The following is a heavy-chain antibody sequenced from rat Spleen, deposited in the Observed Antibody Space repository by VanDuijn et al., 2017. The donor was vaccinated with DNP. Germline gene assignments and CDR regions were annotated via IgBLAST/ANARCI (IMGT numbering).Heavy chain of an antibody. D-gene: IGHD1-4*01. V-gene: IGHV1-43*01. Sequence: QVQLQQSGAELAKPGSSVKISCKASGYTFTTYYMSWIKETTGQGLEYIGYINTGSGGTNYNEKFKGKATLTVDKSSSTALMQLSNLTPDDSAVYYCARRRLPYWYFDFWGPGTMVTVSS. CDR2: INTGSGGT. J-gene: IGHJ1*01. CDR1: GYTFTTYY. CDR3: ARRRLPYWYFDF.